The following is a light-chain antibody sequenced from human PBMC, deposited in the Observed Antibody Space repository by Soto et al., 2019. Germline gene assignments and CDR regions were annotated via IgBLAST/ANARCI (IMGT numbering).Light chain of an antibody. CDR1: QRVISSS. CDR3: QQYGSSPLT. J-gene: IGKJ4*01. V-gene: IGKV3-20*01. Sequence: EIVLTQSPGTLYLSPGERATLSCRASQRVISSSLAWYQHKPGQSPRLLISYASSRTTGIPDRFSGSGSGTDFTLTISKLELEDFAVYYCQQYGSSPLTFGGGTKVDIK. CDR2: YAS.